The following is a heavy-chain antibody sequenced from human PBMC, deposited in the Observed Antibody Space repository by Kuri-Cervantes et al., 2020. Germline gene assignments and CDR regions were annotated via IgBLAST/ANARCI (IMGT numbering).Heavy chain of an antibody. CDR3: ARRLRPRTRPFGPRGYFFDY. V-gene: IGHV4-39*01. Sequence: SETLSLTCTVSGGSISSGSYNWGWIRQPPGKGLEWIGSIYYSESTYHNPSLQSRVTISLDTSKSQFSLNLSSVTAADPAVYYCARRLRPRTRPFGPRGYFFDYWGQGTLVTVSS. CDR2: IYYSEST. J-gene: IGHJ4*02. CDR1: GGSISSGSYN. D-gene: IGHD3-10*01.